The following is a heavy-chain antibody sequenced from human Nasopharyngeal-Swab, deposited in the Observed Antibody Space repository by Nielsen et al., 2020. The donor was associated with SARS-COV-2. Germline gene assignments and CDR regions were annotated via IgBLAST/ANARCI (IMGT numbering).Heavy chain of an antibody. CDR1: GFTFGSYT. CDR3: ARESVSITTYIDH. Sequence: GESLKISCEASGFTFGSYTMNWVRQAPGKGLEWVANIKPDGSEKNYVDSVKGRFTISRDNARNSLYLQINSLRAEDTAMYYCARESVSITTYIDHWGQGTLVTVSS. J-gene: IGHJ4*02. V-gene: IGHV3-7*03. CDR2: IKPDGSEK. D-gene: IGHD3-22*01.